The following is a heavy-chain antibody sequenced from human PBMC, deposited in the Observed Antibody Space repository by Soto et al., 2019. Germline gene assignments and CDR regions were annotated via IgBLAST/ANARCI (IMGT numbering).Heavy chain of an antibody. J-gene: IGHJ4*02. CDR1: GFTFSSYS. CDR2: ISSSSYI. D-gene: IGHD2-2*01. Sequence: GGSLRLSCAASGFTFSSYSMNWVRQAPGKGLEWVSSISSSSYIYYADSVKGRFTISRDNAKNSLYLQMNSLRAEDTAVYYCARESHGYAEFDYWGQGTLVTVSS. CDR3: ARESHGYAEFDY. V-gene: IGHV3-21*01.